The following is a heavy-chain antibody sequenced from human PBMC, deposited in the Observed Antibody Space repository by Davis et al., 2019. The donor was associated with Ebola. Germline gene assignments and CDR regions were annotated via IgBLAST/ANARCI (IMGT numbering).Heavy chain of an antibody. V-gene: IGHV3-53*01. Sequence: GESLKISCAASGLTVSSNYMSWVRQAPGKGLEWVSVIYSGGSTYYADSVKGRFTISRDNSKNTLYLQMNSLRAEDTAVYYCARDYAVTTGYFDYWGQGTLVTVSS. CDR3: ARDYAVTTGYFDY. CDR1: GLTVSSNY. J-gene: IGHJ4*02. D-gene: IGHD4-17*01. CDR2: IYSGGST.